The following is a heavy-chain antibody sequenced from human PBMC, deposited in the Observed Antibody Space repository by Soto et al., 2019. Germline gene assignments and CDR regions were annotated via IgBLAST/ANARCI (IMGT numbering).Heavy chain of an antibody. D-gene: IGHD3-16*02. CDR1: GYSFTSYW. V-gene: IGHV5-51*01. CDR3: ARMPTRSWGSYRYTGAGAFDI. Sequence: GESLKISCKGSGYSFTSYWIGWVRQMPGKGLEWMGIIYPGDSDTRYSPSFQGQVTISADKSISTAYLQWSSLKASDTAMYYCARMPTRSWGSYRYTGAGAFDIWGQGTMVTVSS. J-gene: IGHJ3*02. CDR2: IYPGDSDT.